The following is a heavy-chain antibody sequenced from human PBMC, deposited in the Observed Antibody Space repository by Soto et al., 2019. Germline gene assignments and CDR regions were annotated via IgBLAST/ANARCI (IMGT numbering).Heavy chain of an antibody. V-gene: IGHV2-26*04. CDR3: ASTYSTSWYWFDP. Sequence: QVTVKESGPVLVKPTETLTLTCTVSGFSLSNAGLGVSWIRPPPGKALEWLAHIFSNDEKSYSTSLKSRITISKDTSKSQVVLIMTNMDPVDTATYYCASTYSTSWYWFDPWCQGTLVTVSS. J-gene: IGHJ5*02. D-gene: IGHD6-13*01. CDR2: IFSNDEK. CDR1: GFSLSNAGLG.